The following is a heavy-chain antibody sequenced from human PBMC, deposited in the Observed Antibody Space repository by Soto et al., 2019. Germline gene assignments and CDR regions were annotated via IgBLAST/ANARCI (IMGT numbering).Heavy chain of an antibody. CDR2: IIPVFGTV. CDR1: GGTFSNYA. Sequence: QVRLVQSGAEVKKPGSSVKVSCKASGGTFSNYAITWLRLAPGQGLEWLGGIIPVFGTVNYAQKFQGRVKITTDESTSTAYMELHRLASEDTAVYYCARDNPYTNSIGDRFNPWGQATLVLVS. CDR3: ARDNPYTNSIGDRFNP. V-gene: IGHV1-69*01. D-gene: IGHD6-13*01. J-gene: IGHJ5*02.